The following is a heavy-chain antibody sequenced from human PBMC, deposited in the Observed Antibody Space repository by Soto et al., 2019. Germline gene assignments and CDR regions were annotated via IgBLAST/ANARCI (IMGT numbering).Heavy chain of an antibody. J-gene: IGHJ5*02. Sequence: QVQLVQSGAEEKKPGASVKVSCKASGYTFTSHAMHWVRQSPGQRLEWMGWINAGNGNTKYSQKHQGRVTITTDTSANTAYMELSSLRSEDTAVYYCARDGIAAACTSWFDPWGQGTLVTVSS. CDR3: ARDGIAAACTSWFDP. CDR1: GYTFTSHA. D-gene: IGHD6-13*01. V-gene: IGHV1-3*05. CDR2: INAGNGNT.